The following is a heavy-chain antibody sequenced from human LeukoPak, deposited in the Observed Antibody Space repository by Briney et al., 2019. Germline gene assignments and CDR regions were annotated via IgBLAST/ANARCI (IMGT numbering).Heavy chain of an antibody. CDR3: ARDARVVIDY. CDR1: GFTFRNYW. Sequence: AGGSLRLSCAASGFTFRNYWMSWVRQAPGKGLEWVANINLDGSEKYYVDSVKGRFTISRDNAKNSLYLRMTSLRAEDTAVYYCARDARVVIDYWGQGTLVTVSS. V-gene: IGHV3-7*01. J-gene: IGHJ4*02. CDR2: INLDGSEK. D-gene: IGHD2-2*01.